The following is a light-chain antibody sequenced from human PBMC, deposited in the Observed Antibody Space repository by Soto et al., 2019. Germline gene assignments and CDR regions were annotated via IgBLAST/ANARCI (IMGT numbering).Light chain of an antibody. Sequence: IQLAQSPSSLSASVGDRVTITCRASQDIRGALAWYQQKPGKAPKLLIYDVSSLQSGVPSRFSGSGSGTDFTLTISSLQPEDFATYYCQQFNTYPITFGQGTRLEIK. CDR1: QDIRGA. V-gene: IGKV1-13*02. CDR3: QQFNTYPIT. J-gene: IGKJ5*01. CDR2: DVS.